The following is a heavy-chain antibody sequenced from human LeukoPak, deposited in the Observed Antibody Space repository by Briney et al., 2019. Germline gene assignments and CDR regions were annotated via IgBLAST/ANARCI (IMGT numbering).Heavy chain of an antibody. CDR2: IWYDGSNK. CDR3: ARDLRFVDTAMPFDP. CDR1: GFTFSSYG. J-gene: IGHJ5*02. V-gene: IGHV3-33*01. D-gene: IGHD5-18*01. Sequence: PGRSLRLSCAASGFTFSSYGMPWVRQAPGKGLEWVAVIWYDGSNKYYADSVKGRFTISRDNSKNTLYLQMNSLRAEDTAVYYCARDLRFVDTAMPFDPWGQGTLVTVS.